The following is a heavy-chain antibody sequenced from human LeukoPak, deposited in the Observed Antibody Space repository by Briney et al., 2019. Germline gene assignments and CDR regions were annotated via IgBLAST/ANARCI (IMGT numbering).Heavy chain of an antibody. CDR3: ARAYSGFSSRGFDY. D-gene: IGHD6-19*01. CDR1: GFTFTSYG. V-gene: IGHV3-33*01. CDR2: IWYDGSNK. J-gene: IGHJ4*02. Sequence: GGSLRVSCATSGFTFTSYGFHWVRQAPGKGLEWVADIWYDGSNKYYADSVKGRFTISRDNSKNTVFLQMTSLRAEDTAVYYCARAYSGFSSRGFDYWGQGTLVSVSS.